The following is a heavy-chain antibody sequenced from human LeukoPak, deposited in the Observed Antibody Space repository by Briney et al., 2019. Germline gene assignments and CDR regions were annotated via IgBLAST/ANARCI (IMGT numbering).Heavy chain of an antibody. D-gene: IGHD2-2*01. CDR2: MNPNSGNT. V-gene: IGHV1-8*01. J-gene: IGHJ6*02. Sequence: ASVKVSCKASGYTFTSYDINWVRQATGQGLEWMGWMNPNSGNTGYAQKFQGRVTMTRNTSISTAYMELSSLRSEDTAVYYCARGSDCSSTSCFFYYYYGMDVWGQGTTVTVS. CDR3: ARGSDCSSTSCFFYYYYGMDV. CDR1: GYTFTSYD.